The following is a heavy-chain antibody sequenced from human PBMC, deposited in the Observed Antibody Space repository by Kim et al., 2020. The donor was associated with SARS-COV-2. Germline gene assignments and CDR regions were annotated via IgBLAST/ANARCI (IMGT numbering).Heavy chain of an antibody. J-gene: IGHJ6*02. Sequence: GGSLRLSCAASGFTFSSYWMSWVRQAPGKGLEWVANIKQDGSEKYYVDSVKGRFTMSRDNAKNSLYLQMNSLRAEDTAVYYCARDSPGGGSYYDFWSGYYYYYGMDVWGQGTTVTVSS. V-gene: IGHV3-7*01. D-gene: IGHD3-3*01. CDR3: ARDSPGGGSYYDFWSGYYYYYGMDV. CDR2: IKQDGSEK. CDR1: GFTFSSYW.